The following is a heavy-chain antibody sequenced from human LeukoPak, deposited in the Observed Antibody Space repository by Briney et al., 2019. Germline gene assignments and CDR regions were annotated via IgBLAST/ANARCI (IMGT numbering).Heavy chain of an antibody. CDR2: ISAYNGNT. D-gene: IGHD3-3*01. Sequence: GASVKVSCKASGYTFTSYGISWVRQAPGQGLEWMGWISAYNGNTNYAQKLQGRVTMTTDTSTSTAYMELRSLRSDDTAVYYCARARLTYYPTYYDFWSGYYGVFDYWDQGTLVAVSS. V-gene: IGHV1-18*01. J-gene: IGHJ4*02. CDR1: GYTFTSYG. CDR3: ARARLTYYPTYYDFWSGYYGVFDY.